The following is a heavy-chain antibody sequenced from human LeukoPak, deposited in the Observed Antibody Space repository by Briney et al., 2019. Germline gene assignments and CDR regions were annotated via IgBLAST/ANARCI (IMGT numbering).Heavy chain of an antibody. CDR1: GGTFSSYA. V-gene: IGHV1-69*04. CDR3: ARDQDHIAVAGIDY. J-gene: IGHJ4*02. D-gene: IGHD6-19*01. CDR2: IIPILGIT. Sequence: ASVKVSCKASGGTFSSYAISWVRQAPGQGLEWMGRIIPILGITSYAQKFQGRVTITADKSTSTAYMELISLRSDDTAVYYCARDQDHIAVAGIDYWGQGTLVTVSS.